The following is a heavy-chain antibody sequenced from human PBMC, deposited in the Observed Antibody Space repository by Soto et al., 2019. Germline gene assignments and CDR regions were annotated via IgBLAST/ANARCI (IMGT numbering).Heavy chain of an antibody. CDR3: AKAGPYYYYGMDV. CDR1: GFTFSNYW. D-gene: IGHD2-8*02. Sequence: LRLSCAASGFTFSNYWMSWVRQAPGKGLEWVANINQDGSEKYYVDSVKGRFTISRDNAKNSLYLQMNSLRAEDTAVYYCAKAGPYYYYGMDVWGQGTTVTVSS. V-gene: IGHV3-7*03. J-gene: IGHJ6*02. CDR2: INQDGSEK.